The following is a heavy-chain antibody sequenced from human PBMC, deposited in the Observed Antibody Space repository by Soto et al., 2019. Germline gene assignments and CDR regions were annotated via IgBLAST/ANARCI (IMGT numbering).Heavy chain of an antibody. J-gene: IGHJ6*02. V-gene: IGHV4-61*01. D-gene: IGHD3-3*01. Sequence: QVQLQESGPGLVKPSETLSLTCTVSGGSVSSGSYYWSWIRQPPGKGLEWIGYIYYSGSTNYNPSLTSRLTISVDTSTNQFSLTRSSVPAADTAVYYCVRSITIFVGMDVWGQGTTVTVSS. CDR2: IYYSGST. CDR1: GGSVSSGSYY. CDR3: VRSITIFVGMDV.